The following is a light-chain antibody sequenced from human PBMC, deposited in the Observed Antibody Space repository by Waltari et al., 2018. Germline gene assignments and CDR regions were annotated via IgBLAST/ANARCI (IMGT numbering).Light chain of an antibody. V-gene: IGLV1-51*01. CDR3: GTWDSSLSAAV. CDR1: SSNIAKND. Sequence: QSVLTQPPSVSAAPGQKVTISCSGSSSNIAKNDVSWYQQLPGTAPKLLIYDNYKRPSGIPDRFSGSQSGTSATLGITGLQTGDEADDYCGTWDSSLSAAVFGGGTKLTVL. CDR2: DNY. J-gene: IGLJ3*02.